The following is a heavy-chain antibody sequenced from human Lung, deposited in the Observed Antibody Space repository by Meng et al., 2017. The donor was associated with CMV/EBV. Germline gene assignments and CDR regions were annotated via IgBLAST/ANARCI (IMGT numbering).Heavy chain of an antibody. J-gene: IGHJ5*02. CDR2: IYHNGST. CDR1: GASINNKLYY. Sequence: GSLRLSCSVSGASINNKLYYWGWIRQPPGKGLEWIGNIYHNGSTYYSPSLKSRVTISVDTSKNHFSLRLSSVTAADTGVYYCARQKYIVVIPSGMGNNWFDPWGQGTLVTVSS. V-gene: IGHV4-39*01. D-gene: IGHD2-15*01. CDR3: ARQKYIVVIPSGMGNNWFDP.